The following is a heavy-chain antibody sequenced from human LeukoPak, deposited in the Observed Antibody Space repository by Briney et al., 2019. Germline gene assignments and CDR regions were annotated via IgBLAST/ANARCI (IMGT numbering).Heavy chain of an antibody. D-gene: IGHD1-7*01. J-gene: IGHJ4*02. Sequence: GGSLRLSCAASGFTFSSYSMNWVRQAPGKGLEWLSYIRGSGSTIYYTDSVKGRFTISRDNAKNSLYLQMNSLRAEDTAVYYCAKDSPYNWNYLFDYWGQGTLVTVSS. V-gene: IGHV3-48*04. CDR2: IRGSGSTI. CDR1: GFTFSSYS. CDR3: AKDSPYNWNYLFDY.